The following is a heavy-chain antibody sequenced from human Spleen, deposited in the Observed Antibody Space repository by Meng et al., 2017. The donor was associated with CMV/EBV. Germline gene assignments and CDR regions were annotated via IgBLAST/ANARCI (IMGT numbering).Heavy chain of an antibody. V-gene: IGHV1-2*02. CDR1: GYTFTGYY. J-gene: IGHJ4*02. CDR3: AREVDIAVAGPFDY. CDR2: INPNSGGT. Sequence: ASVKVSCKASGYTFTGYYMHWVRQAPGQGLEWMGWINPNSGGTNYAQKFQGRVTMTRDTSINTAYMELSRLRSDDTAVYYCAREVDIAVAGPFDYWGQGTLVTVSS. D-gene: IGHD6-19*01.